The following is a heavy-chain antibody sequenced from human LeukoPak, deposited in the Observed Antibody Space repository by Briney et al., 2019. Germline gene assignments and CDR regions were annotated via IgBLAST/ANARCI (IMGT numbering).Heavy chain of an antibody. V-gene: IGHV4-59*10. CDR3: VRVFALYSTSSGGTFDI. D-gene: IGHD6-6*01. CDR1: GGSFSSYH. CDR2: IYTSGIT. J-gene: IGHJ3*02. Sequence: SETLSLTCAVYGGSFSSYHWSWIRQPAGKGLEWIGRIYTSGITNYSPSLKSRVTMSVDTSKNQLSLKLSSVTAADTAVYYCVRVFALYSTSSGGTFDIWGQGTTVTVSS.